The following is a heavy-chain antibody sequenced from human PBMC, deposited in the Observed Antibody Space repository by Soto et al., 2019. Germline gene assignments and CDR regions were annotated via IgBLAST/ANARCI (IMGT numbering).Heavy chain of an antibody. Sequence: SETLSLTCTVSGGSISSGDYYWSWIRQPPGKGLEWIGYIYYSGSTYYYPSLKSRVTISVDTSKNQFSLKLSSVTAADTALYYCARSEGYYYGSGSFYYWGQGTLVTVSS. J-gene: IGHJ4*02. CDR1: GGSISSGDYY. D-gene: IGHD3-10*01. CDR3: ARSEGYYYGSGSFYY. CDR2: IYYSGST. V-gene: IGHV4-30-4*01.